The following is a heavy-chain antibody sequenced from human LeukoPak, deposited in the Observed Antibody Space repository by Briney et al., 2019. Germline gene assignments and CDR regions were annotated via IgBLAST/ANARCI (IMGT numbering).Heavy chain of an antibody. CDR2: VYYSGST. Sequence: PGGPLRLSCAASGFSFRNAWMSWGRQAPGKGLEWIGSVYYSGSTNYNPSLKSRVTMSADTSKNQFSLKVNSVTAADTAVYYCARGADFWSGYSDYWGQGTLVTVSS. CDR1: GFSFRNAW. V-gene: IGHV4-4*02. CDR3: ARGADFWSGYSDY. J-gene: IGHJ4*02. D-gene: IGHD3-3*01.